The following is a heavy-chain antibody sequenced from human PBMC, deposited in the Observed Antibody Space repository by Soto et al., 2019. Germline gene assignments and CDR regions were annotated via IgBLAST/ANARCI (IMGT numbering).Heavy chain of an antibody. CDR1: GNYISSGDYH. D-gene: IGHD2-2*01. CDR2: IYHSGIT. J-gene: IGHJ4*02. Sequence: QVQLQESGSGLVKPSQTLSLTCAVSGNYISSGDYHWSWIRQPPGKGLEWIGYIYHSGITYYNPSLMARVTISVDTSTNQFSLRLSSLTAADTAVYYCASLDAYISFDYWGQGTLVTVSS. CDR3: ASLDAYISFDY. V-gene: IGHV4-30-2*01.